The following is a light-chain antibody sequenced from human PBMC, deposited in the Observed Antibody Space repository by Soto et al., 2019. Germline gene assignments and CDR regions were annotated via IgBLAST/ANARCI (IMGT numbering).Light chain of an antibody. CDR1: SSDIGGHNY. Sequence: QSALTQPASVSGSPGQSITISCTGTSSDIGGHNYVSWYQHHPGEAPKLIIYEVSDRPSGVFPRFSGSKSGNTASLTISGLQAEDDADYSCSSYTSRGVFGPGPKGTV. CDR3: SSYTSRGV. J-gene: IGLJ1*01. CDR2: EVS. V-gene: IGLV2-14*01.